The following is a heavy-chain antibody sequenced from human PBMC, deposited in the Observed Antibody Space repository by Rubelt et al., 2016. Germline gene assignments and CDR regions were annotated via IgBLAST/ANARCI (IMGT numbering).Heavy chain of an antibody. J-gene: IGHJ4*02. CDR3: ARSYTGWPFDY. V-gene: IGHV3-21*04. CDR2: ISSSSSYI. Sequence: GLEWVSSISSSSSYIYYADSVKGRFTISRDNAKNSLYLQMNSLRAEDTAVYYCARSYTGWPFDYWGQGALVTVSS. D-gene: IGHD6-19*01.